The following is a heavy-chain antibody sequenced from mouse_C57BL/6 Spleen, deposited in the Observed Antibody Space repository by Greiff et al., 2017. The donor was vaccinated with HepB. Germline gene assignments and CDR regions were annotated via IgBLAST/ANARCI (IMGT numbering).Heavy chain of an antibody. CDR2: IYPGSGST. D-gene: IGHD1-1*01. CDR1: GYTFTSYW. J-gene: IGHJ3*01. Sequence: QVQLQQPGAELVKPGASVKMSCKASGYTFTSYWITWVKQRPGQGLEWIGDIYPGSGSTNYNEKFKSKATLTVDTSSSTAYMQLSSLTSEDSAVYYCARHYGSRMRFAYWGQGTLVTVSA. CDR3: ARHYGSRMRFAY. V-gene: IGHV1-55*01.